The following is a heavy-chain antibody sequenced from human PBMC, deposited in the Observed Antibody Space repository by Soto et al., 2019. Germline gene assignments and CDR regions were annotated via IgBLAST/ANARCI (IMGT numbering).Heavy chain of an antibody. D-gene: IGHD3-10*01. J-gene: IGHJ4*02. CDR1: GGSITSDDYY. Sequence: QLHLQESGPGLVKPSQTLSRTCTVSGGSITSDDYYWNWIRQYPGKGLEWIGDISYTGSTYYNPSLSSRLTISVDTSKSQVSLQLSSVTAADTAVYYCASPVLRGVTPIAIPALDSWGQGNLVTVYS. CDR2: ISYTGST. V-gene: IGHV4-31*03. CDR3: ASPVLRGVTPIAIPALDS.